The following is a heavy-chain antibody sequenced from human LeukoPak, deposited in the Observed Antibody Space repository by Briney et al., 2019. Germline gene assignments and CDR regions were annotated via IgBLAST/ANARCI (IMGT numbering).Heavy chain of an antibody. CDR1: GGTFSSYA. D-gene: IGHD1-1*01. V-gene: IGHV1-69*13. Sequence: SVKVSCKASGGTFSSYAISWVRQAPGKGLEWMGGIIPILGTANYAQKLQGRVTITADESTSTAYMELSSLRSEDTAVYYCAREGVGLDSTGTLDYCGQGTLVTVSS. CDR3: AREGVGLDSTGTLDY. CDR2: IIPILGTA. J-gene: IGHJ4*02.